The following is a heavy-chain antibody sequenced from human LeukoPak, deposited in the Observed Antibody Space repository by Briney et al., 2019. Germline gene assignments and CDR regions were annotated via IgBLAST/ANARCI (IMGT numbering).Heavy chain of an antibody. CDR1: GFTVSSNY. Sequence: GGSLRLSCAASGFTVSSNYMSWVRQAPGKGLEWVSVIFSGGSTYYAGSVKGRFTISRDNSKNTLYLQMSSLRAEDTAVYYCARGSASGDRRMNAFDIWGQGTMVTVSS. D-gene: IGHD7-27*01. CDR3: ARGSASGDRRMNAFDI. V-gene: IGHV3-53*01. CDR2: IFSGGST. J-gene: IGHJ3*02.